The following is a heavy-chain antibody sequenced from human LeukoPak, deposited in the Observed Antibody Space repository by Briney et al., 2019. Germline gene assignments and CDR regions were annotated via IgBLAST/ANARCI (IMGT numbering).Heavy chain of an antibody. CDR3: ARRKNGYDSSGYRRGWFDP. CDR2: INHSGST. CDR1: GGSSSGYY. J-gene: IGHJ5*02. D-gene: IGHD3-22*01. V-gene: IGHV4-34*01. Sequence: SETLSLTCAVYGGSSSGYYWSWIRQPPGKGLEWIGEINHSGSTNYNPSLKSRVTISVDTSKNQFSLKLSSVTAADTAVYYCARRKNGYDSSGYRRGWFDPWGQGTLVTVSS.